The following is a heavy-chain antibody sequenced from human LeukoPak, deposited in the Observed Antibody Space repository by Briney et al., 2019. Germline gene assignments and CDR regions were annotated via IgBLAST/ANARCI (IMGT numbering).Heavy chain of an antibody. V-gene: IGHV3-30*04. J-gene: IGHJ5*02. CDR3: ARGSLLLAPFDP. CDR1: GFTFSSHP. CDR2: ISYDGSDK. D-gene: IGHD3-10*01. Sequence: GGSLRLSCAASGFTFSSHPMHWVRQAPGKGLVWVAVISYDGSDKYYADSVKGRFTISRDNSKNTLYLQMNSLRAEDTAVYYCARGSLLLAPFDPWGQGTLVTVSS.